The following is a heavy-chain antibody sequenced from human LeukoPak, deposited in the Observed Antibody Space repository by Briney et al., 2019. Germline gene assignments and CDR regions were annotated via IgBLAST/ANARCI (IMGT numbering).Heavy chain of an antibody. CDR1: GFIFSSYG. CDR3: AKRYCSSASCRSGMDV. D-gene: IGHD2-2*01. J-gene: IGHJ6*02. CDR2: IRSDGSKT. V-gene: IGHV3-30*02. Sequence: GGSLTLSCAASGFIFSSYGMHWVRQAPAKGLEWVALIRSDGSKTYYADSVEGRFTISRDNSKNTLYLQMYSLGADDTAVYYCAKRYCSSASCRSGMDVWGQGTTVTVSS.